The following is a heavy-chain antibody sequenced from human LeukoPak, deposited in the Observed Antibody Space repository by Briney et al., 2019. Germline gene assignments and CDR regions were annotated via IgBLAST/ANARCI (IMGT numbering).Heavy chain of an antibody. Sequence: PGGSLRLSCAASGFTFSSYEMNWARQAPGKGLEWVSYISSSGSTIYYADSVKGRFTISRDNAKNSLYLQMNSLRAEDTAVYYCARAGYSMDTEYFQHWGQGTLVTVSS. CDR2: ISSSGSTI. CDR3: ARAGYSMDTEYFQH. D-gene: IGHD5-18*01. CDR1: GFTFSSYE. J-gene: IGHJ1*01. V-gene: IGHV3-48*03.